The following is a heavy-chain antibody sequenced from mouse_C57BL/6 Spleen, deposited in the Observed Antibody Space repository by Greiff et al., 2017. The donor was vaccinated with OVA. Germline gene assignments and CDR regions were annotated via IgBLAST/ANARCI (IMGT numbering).Heavy chain of an antibody. CDR2: IRSKSNNYAT. J-gene: IGHJ3*01. CDR1: GFSFNTYA. V-gene: IGHV10-1*01. D-gene: IGHD2-4*01. CDR3: VSVYYDYDAWFAY. Sequence: EVQGVESGGGLVQPKGSLKLSCAASGFSFNTYAMNWVRQAPGKGLEWVARIRSKSNNYATYYADSVKDRFTISRDDSESMLYLQMNNLKTEDTAMYYCVSVYYDYDAWFAYWGQGTLVTVSA.